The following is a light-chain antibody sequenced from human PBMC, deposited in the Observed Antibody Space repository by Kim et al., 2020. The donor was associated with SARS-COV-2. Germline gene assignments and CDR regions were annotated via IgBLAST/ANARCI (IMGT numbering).Light chain of an antibody. V-gene: IGKV3-15*01. Sequence: VFPGERATLSCRASQTISNDLAWYQQKPGQAPRLLIYGASTRATGIPATFSGSGSGTEFTLTISSLQSEDFALYYCQQYNDWPLTFGGGTKVDIK. CDR3: QQYNDWPLT. CDR2: GAS. J-gene: IGKJ4*01. CDR1: QTISND.